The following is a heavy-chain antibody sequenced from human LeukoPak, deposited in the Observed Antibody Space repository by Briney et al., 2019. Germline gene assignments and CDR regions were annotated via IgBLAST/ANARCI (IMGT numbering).Heavy chain of an antibody. Sequence: GGSLRLSCAASGFTFSSYEMNWVRQAPGKGLEWVSYISSSGSTIYYADSVKGRFTISRDNAKTSLYLQMSSLRAEDTAVYYCARSGYCSSTSCYEGNFDYWGQGTLVTVSS. CDR2: ISSSGSTI. V-gene: IGHV3-48*03. CDR1: GFTFSSYE. J-gene: IGHJ4*02. D-gene: IGHD2-2*01. CDR3: ARSGYCSSTSCYEGNFDY.